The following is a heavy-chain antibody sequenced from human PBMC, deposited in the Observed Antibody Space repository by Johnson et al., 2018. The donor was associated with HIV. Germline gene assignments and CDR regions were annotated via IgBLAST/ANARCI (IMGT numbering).Heavy chain of an antibody. CDR2: ISTITNTV. CDR1: GFIFSDYY. V-gene: IGHV3-11*04. Sequence: QVQLVESGGGLVQPGGSLRLSCAASGFIFSDYYMTWFRQAPGKGLEWVSYISTITNTVFYAGSVKGRFTISRDNAKNSLYLQMNSLRAEDTAVYYCARVLIATPPSYSSSWYSSRAFDVWGQGTMVTVSS. CDR3: ARVLIATPPSYSSSWYSSRAFDV. J-gene: IGHJ3*01. D-gene: IGHD6-13*01.